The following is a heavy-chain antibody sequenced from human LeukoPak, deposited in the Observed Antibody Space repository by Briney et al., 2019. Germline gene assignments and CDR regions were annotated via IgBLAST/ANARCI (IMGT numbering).Heavy chain of an antibody. Sequence: SETLSLTCAVYGGSFSGYYWSWIRQPPGTGLEWIGEINHSGSTNYNPSLKSRVTISVDTSKNQFSLKLSSVTAADTAVYYCARVSSGYYYYYYYYMDVWGKGTTVTVSS. CDR1: GGSFSGYY. J-gene: IGHJ6*03. D-gene: IGHD3-22*01. CDR3: ARVSSGYYYYYYYYMDV. V-gene: IGHV4-34*01. CDR2: INHSGST.